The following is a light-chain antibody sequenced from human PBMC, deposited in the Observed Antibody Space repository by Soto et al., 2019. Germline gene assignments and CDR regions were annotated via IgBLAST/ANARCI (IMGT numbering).Light chain of an antibody. CDR2: EVS. V-gene: IGLV2-14*01. Sequence: QSVLTQPASVSGSPGQSITISCTGTSSDVGGYNYVSWYQQHPGKAPKLMIYEVSNRPSGVSNRFSGSKSGNTASLTISGLQAEDEADCYCSSYTSSSTLAFGTGTKVTVL. CDR3: SSYTSSSTLA. J-gene: IGLJ1*01. CDR1: SSDVGGYNY.